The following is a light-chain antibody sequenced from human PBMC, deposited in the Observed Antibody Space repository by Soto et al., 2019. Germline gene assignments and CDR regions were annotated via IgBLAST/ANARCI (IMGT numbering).Light chain of an antibody. CDR3: QQYGNSPLT. V-gene: IGKV3-20*01. Sequence: EIVLTQSPGTLSLSPGESAALSCRASQTVRSNYLAWYQKKPGQAPRLLIYEASTRATGIPDRFSGSGSGTDFTLTITRLEPEDFAVYYCQQYGNSPLTFGGGTKVEIK. J-gene: IGKJ4*01. CDR2: EAS. CDR1: QTVRSNY.